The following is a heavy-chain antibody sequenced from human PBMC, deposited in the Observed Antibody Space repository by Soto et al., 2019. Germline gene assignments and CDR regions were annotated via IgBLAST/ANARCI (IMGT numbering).Heavy chain of an antibody. CDR2: ISGSGGST. Sequence: GGSLRLSCAASGFTFSSYAMSWVRQAPGKGLEWVSAISGSGGSTYYADSVKGRFTISRDNSKNTLYLQMNSLRAEDTAVYYCAKDRDSSSWYPIGPFDIWGQGTMVTVSS. V-gene: IGHV3-23*01. CDR3: AKDRDSSSWYPIGPFDI. J-gene: IGHJ3*02. D-gene: IGHD6-13*01. CDR1: GFTFSSYA.